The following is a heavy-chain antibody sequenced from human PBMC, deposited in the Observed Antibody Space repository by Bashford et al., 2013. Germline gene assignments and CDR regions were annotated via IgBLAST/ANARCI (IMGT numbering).Heavy chain of an antibody. CDR1: GFTFSNAW. CDR2: IKSKTDGGTT. V-gene: IGHV3-15*01. J-gene: IGHJ4*02. Sequence: GSLRLSCAASGFTFSNAWMSWVRQAPGKGLEWVGRIKSKTDGGTTDCAAPVKGRFIISRDDSKNTLYLQMNSLKTEDTAVYYCTTSQHGSSWYADHWGQGTLVTVSS. D-gene: IGHD6-13*01. CDR3: TTSQHGSSWYADH.